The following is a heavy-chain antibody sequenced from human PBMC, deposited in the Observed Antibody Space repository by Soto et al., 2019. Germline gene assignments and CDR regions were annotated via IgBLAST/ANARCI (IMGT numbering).Heavy chain of an antibody. Sequence: ASVKVSCKVSGYTLTELSMHWVRQAPGKGLEWMGGFDPEDGETIYAQKFQGRVTMTEDTSTDTAYMELSSLRSEDTAVYYCATVDPRGSSSAIVYYYYGMDVWGQGTTVTVSS. J-gene: IGHJ6*02. CDR2: FDPEDGET. D-gene: IGHD6-6*01. CDR3: ATVDPRGSSSAIVYYYYGMDV. CDR1: GYTLTELS. V-gene: IGHV1-24*01.